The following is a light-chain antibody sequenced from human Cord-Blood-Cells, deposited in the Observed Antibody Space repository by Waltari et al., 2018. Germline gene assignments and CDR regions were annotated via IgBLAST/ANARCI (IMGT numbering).Light chain of an antibody. CDR1: QSISSY. J-gene: IGKJ4*02. CDR2: AAS. Sequence: DSQQTHRPSFLSASVGDRVTLTCRASQSISSYLNWYQQKPGKAPNLLIYAASSLQSGVPSRFSGSGSGTDFTLTISSLQPEDFATYYCQQSYSTPLTFGGGTKVEIK. V-gene: IGKV1-39*01. CDR3: QQSYSTPLT.